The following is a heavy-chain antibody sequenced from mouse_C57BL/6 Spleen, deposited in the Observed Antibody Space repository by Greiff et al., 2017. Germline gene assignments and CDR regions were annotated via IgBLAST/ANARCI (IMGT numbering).Heavy chain of an antibody. CDR3: ATYDYDGYYYAMDY. V-gene: IGHV1-39*01. D-gene: IGHD2-4*01. CDR1: GYSFTDYN. Sequence: EVKLVESGPELVKPGASVTISCKASGYSFTDYNMNWVKQSNGKSLEWIGVINPNYGTTSYNQKFKGKATLTVDQSSSTAYMQLNSLTSEDSAVYYCATYDYDGYYYAMDYWGQGTSVTVSS. CDR2: INPNYGTT. J-gene: IGHJ4*01.